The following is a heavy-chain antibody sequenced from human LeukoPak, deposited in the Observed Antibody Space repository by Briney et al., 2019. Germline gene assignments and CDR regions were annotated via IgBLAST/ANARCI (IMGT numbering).Heavy chain of an antibody. D-gene: IGHD2-2*01. CDR3: ARGAEYGSFAY. CDR2: LNPNNGGT. CDR1: GYTFSGYF. Sequence: ASVKVSCKASGYTFSGYFMHWVRQASGQGLEWMGWLNPNNGGTNYAQRFQGRATMTRDTSISTAYMELSRLTSDDTAVYFCARGAEYGSFAYWGQGTLVTVSS. J-gene: IGHJ4*02. V-gene: IGHV1-2*02.